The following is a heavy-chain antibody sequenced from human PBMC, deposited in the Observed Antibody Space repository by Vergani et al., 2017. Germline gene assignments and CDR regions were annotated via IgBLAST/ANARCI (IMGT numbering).Heavy chain of an antibody. J-gene: IGHJ6*03. CDR1: GGSISSYY. Sequence: QVQLQESGPGLVKPSETLSLTCTVSGGSISSYYWSWIRQPAGKGLEWIGRIYTSGSTNYNPSLKSRVTMSVDTSKNQFSLKLSSVTAADTAVYYCAGLLVVPADSYYYYMDVWGKGTTVTVSS. CDR3: AGLLVVPADSYYYYMDV. V-gene: IGHV4-4*07. D-gene: IGHD2-2*01. CDR2: IYTSGST.